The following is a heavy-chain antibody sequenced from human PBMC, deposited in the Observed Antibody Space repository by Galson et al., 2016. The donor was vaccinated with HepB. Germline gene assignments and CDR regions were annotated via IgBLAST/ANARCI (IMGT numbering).Heavy chain of an antibody. CDR1: GFTFGTYA. CDR3: AKDLCGSTGCYGGLDY. Sequence: SLRLSCAGSGFTFGTYAMNWVRQTPGKGLEWVSVVSGSGASTHYADSVKGRFTISRDNSKNTLYLQMNSLRAEDTAISYCAKDLCGSTGCYGGLDYWGQGTVVTVSS. D-gene: IGHD2-2*01. CDR2: VSGSGAST. J-gene: IGHJ4*02. V-gene: IGHV3-23*01.